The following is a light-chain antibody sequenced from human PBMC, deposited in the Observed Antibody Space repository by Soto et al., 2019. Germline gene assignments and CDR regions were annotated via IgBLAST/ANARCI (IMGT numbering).Light chain of an antibody. Sequence: EIVLTQSPATLSLSPGERATLSCRASQSVSYYLGWYQQKRGQAPRLLIYDASNRATGIPARFSGSGSGTDFTLTISSLEPEDFAVYYCQHRSIWPYTFGPGTKLEIK. CDR3: QHRSIWPYT. CDR2: DAS. J-gene: IGKJ2*01. CDR1: QSVSYY. V-gene: IGKV3-11*01.